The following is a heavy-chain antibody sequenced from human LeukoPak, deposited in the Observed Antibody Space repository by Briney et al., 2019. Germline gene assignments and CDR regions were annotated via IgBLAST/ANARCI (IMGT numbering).Heavy chain of an antibody. CDR1: GFTFSSYG. D-gene: IGHD6-19*01. V-gene: IGHV3-30*18. Sequence: GRSLRLSCAASGFTFSSYGMHWVRQAPGKGLEWVAVISYDGSNKYYADSVKGRFTISRDNSKNTLYLQMNSLRAEDTAVYYCAKDTVGSSGWNHYFDYWGQGTLVTVSS. CDR2: ISYDGSNK. J-gene: IGHJ4*02. CDR3: AKDTVGSSGWNHYFDY.